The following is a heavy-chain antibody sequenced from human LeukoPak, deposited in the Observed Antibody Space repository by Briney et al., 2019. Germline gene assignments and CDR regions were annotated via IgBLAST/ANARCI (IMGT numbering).Heavy chain of an antibody. J-gene: IGHJ6*03. CDR3: ARGRSDSSGYYGRYYYYYYMDV. CDR2: IYHSGST. V-gene: IGHV4-4*02. CDR1: GGSISSSNW. D-gene: IGHD3-22*01. Sequence: SETLSLTCAVSGGSISSSNWWSWVRQPPGKGLEWIGEIYHSGSTNYNPSLKSRVTISVDKSKNQFSLKLSSVTAADTAVYYCARGRSDSSGYYGRYYYYYYMDVWGKGTTVTVSS.